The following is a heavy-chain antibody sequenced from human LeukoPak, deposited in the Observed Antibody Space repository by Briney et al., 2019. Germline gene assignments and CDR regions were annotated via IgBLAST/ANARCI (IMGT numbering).Heavy chain of an antibody. D-gene: IGHD5-24*01. V-gene: IGHV4-61*05. CDR3: ARARDGYRGGYDY. J-gene: IGHJ4*02. Sequence: SETLSLTCTVSGGSINRSSYYWGWIRQPPGKGLEWIGYIYYSGSTNYNPSLKSRVTISVDTSKNQFSLKLSSVTAADTAVYYCARARDGYRGGYDYWGQGTLVTVSS. CDR1: GGSINRSSYY. CDR2: IYYSGST.